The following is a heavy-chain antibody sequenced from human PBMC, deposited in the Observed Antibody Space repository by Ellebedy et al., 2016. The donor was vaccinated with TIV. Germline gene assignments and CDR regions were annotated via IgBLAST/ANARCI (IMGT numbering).Heavy chain of an antibody. J-gene: IGHJ4*02. CDR2: ISSNGGST. CDR1: GFTFSISSYA. V-gene: IGHV3-64D*09. Sequence: GGSLRLSCSASGFTFSISSYAMYWVRQAPGKGLEYVSAISSNGGSTYYADSVKGRFTISRDNSKNTLYLQMSSLRAEDTAVYYCVTGDFDYWGQGTLVTVSS. CDR3: VTGDFDY.